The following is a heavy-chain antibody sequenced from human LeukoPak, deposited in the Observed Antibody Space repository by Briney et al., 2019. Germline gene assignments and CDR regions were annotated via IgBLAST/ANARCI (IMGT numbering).Heavy chain of an antibody. J-gene: IGHJ5*02. D-gene: IGHD4-17*01. CDR1: GGSISSSTYY. V-gene: IGHV4-39*01. CDR3: ARSRKYGAVTTYSWFDP. Sequence: SETLSLTCTVSGGSISSSTYYWGWIRQPPGKGLEWIASIYYIGSTNYNPSLKSRVTISVDTSKNQFSLKLSSVTAADTAVYYCARSRKYGAVTTYSWFDPWGQGTLVIVSS. CDR2: IYYIGST.